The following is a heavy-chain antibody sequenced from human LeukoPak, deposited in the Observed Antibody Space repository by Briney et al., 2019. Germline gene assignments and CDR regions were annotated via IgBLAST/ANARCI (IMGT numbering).Heavy chain of an antibody. J-gene: IGHJ4*02. Sequence: SETLSLACAVSGGSISSNTYYWGWIRQSPGKGLEWIGSFDYSGSTYYNPSLQSRVTTFEDTSKNQFSLKLSSVTAADTAVYYCARHLGGSYYSPFDYWGRGTLVTVSS. V-gene: IGHV4-39*01. CDR2: FDYSGST. CDR1: GGSISSNTYY. D-gene: IGHD2-15*01. CDR3: ARHLGGSYYSPFDY.